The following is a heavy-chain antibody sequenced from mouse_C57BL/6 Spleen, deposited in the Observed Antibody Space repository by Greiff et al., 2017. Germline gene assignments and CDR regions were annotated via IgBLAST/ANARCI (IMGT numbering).Heavy chain of an antibody. CDR2: ISSGGDYI. CDR3: TREPYYYGSSYPYYFDY. CDR1: GFTFSSYA. J-gene: IGHJ2*01. D-gene: IGHD1-1*01. V-gene: IGHV5-9-1*02. Sequence: EVMLVESGEGLVKPGGSLKLSCAASGFTFSSYAMSWVRQTPEKRLEWVAYISSGGDYIYYADTVKGRFTISRDNARNTLYLQMSSLKSEDTAMYYCTREPYYYGSSYPYYFDYWGQGTTLTVSS.